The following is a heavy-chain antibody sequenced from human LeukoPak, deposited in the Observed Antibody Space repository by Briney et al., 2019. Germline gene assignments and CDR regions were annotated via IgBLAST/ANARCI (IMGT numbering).Heavy chain of an antibody. V-gene: IGHV1-18*01. CDR2: ISAYNGNT. Sequence: AASVKVSCKASGYTFTSYGISWVRQAPGQGLEWMGWISAYNGNTNYAQKLQGRVTMTTDTSTSTAYMELRSLRSDDTDVYYCARVGSASIIVGAYRVAFDIWGQGTMVTVSS. D-gene: IGHD1-26*01. CDR3: ARVGSASIIVGAYRVAFDI. CDR1: GYTFTSYG. J-gene: IGHJ3*02.